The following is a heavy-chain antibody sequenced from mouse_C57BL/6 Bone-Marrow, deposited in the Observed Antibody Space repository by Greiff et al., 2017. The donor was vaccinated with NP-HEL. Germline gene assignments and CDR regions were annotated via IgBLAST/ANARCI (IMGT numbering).Heavy chain of an antibody. J-gene: IGHJ2*01. D-gene: IGHD1-1*01. CDR3: ARKNYYGSDY. CDR1: GFTFSSYA. V-gene: IGHV5-4*01. Sequence: PLVEPGGGLVTPGGSLKLSCAASGFTFSSYAMSWVRQTPEKSLVWLATSSDGGSCTYYHEKVKGRVTLSVDNAKNNLYMQMSHLKSEDTAVYYCARKNYYGSDYWGQGTTLTVSS. CDR2: SSDGGSCT.